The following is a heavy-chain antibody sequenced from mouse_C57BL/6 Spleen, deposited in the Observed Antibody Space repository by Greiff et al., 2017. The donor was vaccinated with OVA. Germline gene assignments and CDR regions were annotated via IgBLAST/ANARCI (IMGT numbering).Heavy chain of an antibody. D-gene: IGHD2-4*01. Sequence: VMLVESGPELVKPGASVKISCKASGYAFSSSWMNWVKQRPGKGLEWIGRIYPGDGDTSYNGKFKGKATLTADKSSSTAYMQLSSLTSEDPAVDFCARLYYEYDLTGGSYWGQGTSVTVSS. CDR1: GYAFSSSW. CDR2: IYPGDGDT. J-gene: IGHJ4*01. V-gene: IGHV1-82*01. CDR3: ARLYYEYDLTGGSY.